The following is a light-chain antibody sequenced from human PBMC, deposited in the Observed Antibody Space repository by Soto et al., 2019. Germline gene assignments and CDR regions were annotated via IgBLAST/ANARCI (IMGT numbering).Light chain of an antibody. CDR1: QGISSY. V-gene: IGKV1-9*01. CDR2: AAS. CDR3: QQLNTYPPWT. J-gene: IGKJ1*01. Sequence: DIQLTQSPSFLSASVGDRVTITCRASQGISSYLAWYQQKPGKAPELLIYAASTLQSGVPPRFSGSGSGTDFTLTISSLQPEDSATYYCQQLNTYPPWTFGQGTKVEIK.